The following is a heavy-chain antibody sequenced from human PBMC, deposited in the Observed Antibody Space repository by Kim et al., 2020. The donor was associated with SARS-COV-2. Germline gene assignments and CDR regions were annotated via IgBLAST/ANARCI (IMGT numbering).Heavy chain of an antibody. CDR3: FAVRDGG. V-gene: IGHV3-23*01. D-gene: IGHD3-10*01. Sequence: GGSLRLSCATSGFTFSSYAMSWVRQAPGEGLEWVSTIYGGGDDTFYADSVRGRFTVSRDNSKNTMYLQMNSLRAEDTAIYYCFAVRDGGWGQGTLVAVSS. CDR2: IYGGGDDT. J-gene: IGHJ4*02. CDR1: GFTFSSYA.